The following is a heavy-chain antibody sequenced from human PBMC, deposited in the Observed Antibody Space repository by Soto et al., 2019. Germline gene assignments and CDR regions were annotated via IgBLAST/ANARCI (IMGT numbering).Heavy chain of an antibody. Sequence: ASVKVSCEASGYTFTTYGVSCVRQAPGQGLEWMGWISTDTGNTNYAQKFQERLTVTTDMSTSTAYMELSSLRSEDTAIYYCAARTGYYTSYYYMDVWGKGTTVTVS. J-gene: IGHJ6*03. D-gene: IGHD3-9*01. CDR1: GYTFTTYG. CDR3: AARTGYYTSYYYMDV. CDR2: ISTDTGNT. V-gene: IGHV1-18*01.